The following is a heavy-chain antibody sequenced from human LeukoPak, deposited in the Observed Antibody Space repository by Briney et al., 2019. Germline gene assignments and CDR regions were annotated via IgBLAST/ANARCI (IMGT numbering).Heavy chain of an antibody. J-gene: IGHJ6*03. CDR2: ISGSGGST. D-gene: IGHD6-6*01. CDR1: GFTFSSYA. Sequence: PGGSLRLSCAASGFTFSSYAMTWVRQAPGKGLEWVSAISGSGGSTYYADSVKGRFTISRDNSKNTLYLQMNSLRAEDTALYYCAKDGDLAVRARDYYYYMDVWGKGTTVTVSS. V-gene: IGHV3-23*01. CDR3: AKDGDLAVRARDYYYYMDV.